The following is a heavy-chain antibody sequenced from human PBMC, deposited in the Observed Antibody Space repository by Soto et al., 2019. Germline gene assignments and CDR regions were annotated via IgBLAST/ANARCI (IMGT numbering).Heavy chain of an antibody. CDR3: ARFYILTGYYDY. Sequence: ASVKVSCKASCYTFTSYGISWVRQAPGQGLEWMGWISAYNGNTNYAQKLQGRVTMTTDTSTSTAYMELRSLRSDDTAVYYCARFYILTGYYDYWGQGTLVTVSS. D-gene: IGHD3-9*01. J-gene: IGHJ4*02. V-gene: IGHV1-18*04. CDR2: ISAYNGNT. CDR1: CYTFTSYG.